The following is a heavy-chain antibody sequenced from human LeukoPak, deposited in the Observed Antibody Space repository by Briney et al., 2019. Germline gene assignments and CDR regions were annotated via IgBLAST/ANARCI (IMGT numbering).Heavy chain of an antibody. CDR3: ARWQQQLVLNWFDP. CDR1: GGTFSSYA. D-gene: IGHD6-13*01. J-gene: IGHJ5*02. CDR2: IIPIFGTT. V-gene: IGHV1-69*13. Sequence: SVKVSCKASGGTFSSYAISWVRQAPGQGLEWMGGIIPIFGTTNYAQKFQGRVTITADESTSTAYMELYSLRSEDTAVYYCARWQQQLVLNWFDPWGQGTLVTVSS.